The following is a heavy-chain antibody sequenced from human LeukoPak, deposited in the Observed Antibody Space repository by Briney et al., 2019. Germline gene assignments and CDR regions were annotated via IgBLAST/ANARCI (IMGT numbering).Heavy chain of an antibody. CDR3: ARDNWNYGSSMDV. CDR1: GGSISSYY. D-gene: IGHD1-7*01. Sequence: SETLSLTCTVSGGSISSYYWSWIRQPPGKGLEWIGYIYYSGSTNYNPSLKSRVTISVDTSKNQFSLKLSSVTAADTAVYYRARDNWNYGSSMDVWGQGTTVAVSS. V-gene: IGHV4-59*01. J-gene: IGHJ6*02. CDR2: IYYSGST.